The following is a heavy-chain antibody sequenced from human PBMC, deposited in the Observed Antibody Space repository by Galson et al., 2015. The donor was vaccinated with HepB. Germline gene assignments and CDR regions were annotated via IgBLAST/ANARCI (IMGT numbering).Heavy chain of an antibody. CDR3: ARARGVGATAFDS. CDR2: ISWNSGTI. Sequence: SLRLSCAASGLTFDDYAMHWVRQVPGKGLEWVSGISWNSGTIVYGDSVKVRFTISRDNAKNSLFLQMDSLRIEDTAFYYCARARGVGATAFDSWGQGTLVTVSS. CDR1: GLTFDDYA. V-gene: IGHV3-9*01. J-gene: IGHJ4*02. D-gene: IGHD1-26*01.